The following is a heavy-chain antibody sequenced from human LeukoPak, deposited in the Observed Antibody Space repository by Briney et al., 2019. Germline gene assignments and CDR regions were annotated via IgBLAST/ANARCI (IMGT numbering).Heavy chain of an antibody. CDR1: GFTFSSYA. CDR2: ISYDGSNK. V-gene: IGHV3-30*07. D-gene: IGHD5-24*01. Sequence: PGRSLRLSCAASGFTFSSYAMHWVRQAPGKEWVAVISYDGSNKYYADSVKGRFTISRDDSKNTLYLQMNSLRAEDTAVYYCARDFSLQLFDYWGQGTLVTVFS. J-gene: IGHJ4*02. CDR3: ARDFSLQLFDY.